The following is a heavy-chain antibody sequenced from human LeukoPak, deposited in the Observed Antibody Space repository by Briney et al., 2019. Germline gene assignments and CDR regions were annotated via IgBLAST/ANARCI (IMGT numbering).Heavy chain of an antibody. J-gene: IGHJ4*02. CDR2: INHSGST. D-gene: IGHD6-13*01. CDR1: GGSIANYY. Sequence: SETLSLTCTVSGGSIANYYWSWIRQPPGKGLEWIGEINHSGSTNYNPSLKSRVTISVDTSKNQFSLKLSSVTAADTAVYYCSIAAAGTDFDYWGQGTLVTVSS. V-gene: IGHV4-34*01. CDR3: SIAAAGTDFDY.